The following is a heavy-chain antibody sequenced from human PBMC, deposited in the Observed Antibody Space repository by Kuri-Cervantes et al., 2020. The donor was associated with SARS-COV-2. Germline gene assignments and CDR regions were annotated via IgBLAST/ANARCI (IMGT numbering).Heavy chain of an antibody. D-gene: IGHD6-6*01. V-gene: IGHV1-2*02. CDR1: GYTFTGYY. J-gene: IGHJ4*02. Sequence: ASVKVSCKASGYTFTGYYMHWVRQAPGQGLEWTGWINPNSGGTNYAQKFQGRVTMTRDTSISTAYMELSRLRSDDTAVYYCARERYSSSSGRFDYWGQGTLVTVSS. CDR2: INPNSGGT. CDR3: ARERYSSSSGRFDY.